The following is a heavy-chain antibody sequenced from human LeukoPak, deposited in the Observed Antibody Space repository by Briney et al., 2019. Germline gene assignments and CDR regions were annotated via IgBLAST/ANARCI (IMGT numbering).Heavy chain of an antibody. D-gene: IGHD5-18*01. CDR1: GFTSSSYW. Sequence: GGPLRLSCAASGFTSSSYWMSWVRQAPGKGLEWVANIKQDGSEKYYVDSVKGRFTISRDNAKNSLYLQMNSLRAEDTAVYYCARDWGDTAMVTSTFDYWGQGTPVTVSS. CDR2: IKQDGSEK. J-gene: IGHJ4*02. V-gene: IGHV3-7*01. CDR3: ARDWGDTAMVTSTFDY.